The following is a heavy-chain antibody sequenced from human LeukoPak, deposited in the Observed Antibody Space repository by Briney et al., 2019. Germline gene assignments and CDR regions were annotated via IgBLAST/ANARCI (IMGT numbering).Heavy chain of an antibody. CDR2: SYYSGSA. CDR1: GGPISSYCYN. J-gene: IGHJ5*02. CDR3: ATREWTMGELWKNWFVP. Sequence: SETLSLTCTVSGGPISSYCYNWIRMPPSQGLDLEWYGSSYYSGSAHYNPSLKSRVTISVDTSKNQFYLQLSAGTAAATAVYYWATREWTMGELWKNWFVPWGHRTLVTVSS. V-gene: IGHV4-59*05. D-gene: IGHD3-16*01.